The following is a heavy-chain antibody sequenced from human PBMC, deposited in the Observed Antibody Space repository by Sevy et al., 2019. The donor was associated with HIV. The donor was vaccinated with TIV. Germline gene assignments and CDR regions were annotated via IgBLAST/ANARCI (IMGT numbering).Heavy chain of an antibody. V-gene: IGHV3-66*01. CDR1: GLSVSDNY. Sequence: GGSLRLSCAASGLSVSDNYMNWVRQAPGKGLELVSVIYSDGRTYYADSVKGRFTISRDNSKNTLYLHMNNLRHEDTAVYYCARDRYYDASGYYYYYYGMDVWGQGTTVTVSS. D-gene: IGHD3-22*01. CDR3: ARDRYYDASGYYYYYYGMDV. CDR2: IYSDGRT. J-gene: IGHJ6*02.